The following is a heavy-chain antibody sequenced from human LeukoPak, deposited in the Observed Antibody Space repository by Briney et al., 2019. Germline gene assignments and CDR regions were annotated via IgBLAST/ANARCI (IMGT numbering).Heavy chain of an antibody. CDR1: GFTFSSYA. V-gene: IGHV3-23*01. CDR3: AKDGRGGVPRAFDI. J-gene: IGHJ3*02. D-gene: IGHD2-15*01. Sequence: GGSLRLSCAASGFTFSSYAMTWVRQAPGKGLEWVSSISINSGGTYYADSVKGRFTISRDNSKNTLYLQMNSLRAEDTAVYYCAKDGRGGVPRAFDIWGQGTMVTVSS. CDR2: ISINSGGT.